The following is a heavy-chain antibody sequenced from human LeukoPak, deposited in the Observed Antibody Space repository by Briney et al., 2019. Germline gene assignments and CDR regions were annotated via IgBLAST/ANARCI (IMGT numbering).Heavy chain of an antibody. J-gene: IGHJ4*02. Sequence: PGGSLRLSCAASGFTFSDHYMDWVRQAPGRGLECVVRARKIANSYTTEYAAYVKGRYTISRYDSKSSLYLQMNSLKTEDTAVYYCARGSGSSRTYYFDYWGQGTLVTVSS. CDR2: ARKIANSYTT. V-gene: IGHV3-72*01. CDR3: ARGSGSSRTYYFDY. CDR1: GFTFSDHY. D-gene: IGHD3-10*01.